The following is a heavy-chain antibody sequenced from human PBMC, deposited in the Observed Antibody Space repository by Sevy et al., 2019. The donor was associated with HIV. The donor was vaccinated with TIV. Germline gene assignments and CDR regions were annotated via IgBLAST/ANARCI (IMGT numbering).Heavy chain of an antibody. J-gene: IGHJ3*02. V-gene: IGHV5-51*01. CDR1: GDIFKNYW. D-gene: IGHD3-22*01. Sequence: GESLKISCKGSGDIFKNYWIGWVRQVPGKGLEWMGIFYPGNSDVRYSPSFQGHVTISADKSISAAYLQWRSLKASDTAMYFCARGLYYYDSSGYSDAFDIWGQGTMVTVSS. CDR2: FYPGNSDV. CDR3: ARGLYYYDSSGYSDAFDI.